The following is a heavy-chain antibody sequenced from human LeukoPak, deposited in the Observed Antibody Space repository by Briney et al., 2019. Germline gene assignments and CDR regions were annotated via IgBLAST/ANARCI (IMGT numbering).Heavy chain of an antibody. D-gene: IGHD3-22*01. V-gene: IGHV5-51*01. Sequence: GESLKISCKGSGYSFTSYWIGWVRQMPGKGLEWMGIIYPGDSDTRYSPSFQGQVTISADKSNSTAYLQWSSLKASDTAMYYCATTYYYDSSGYFESGTFSYWGQGTLVTVSS. CDR2: IYPGDSDT. CDR3: ATTYYYDSSGYFESGTFSY. J-gene: IGHJ4*02. CDR1: GYSFTSYW.